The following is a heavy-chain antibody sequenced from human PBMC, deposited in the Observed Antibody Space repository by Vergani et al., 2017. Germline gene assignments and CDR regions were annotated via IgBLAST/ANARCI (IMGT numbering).Heavy chain of an antibody. V-gene: IGHV6-1*01. Sequence: QVQLQQSGPGLVKPSQTLSLTCAISGDSVSSNSAACYCIRQSPSRGLAWLGRTYYRSKWYNDYAVSVKSRITINPDTYKNEFSLQLNSVTAEDTAVYYCARGQFYDSSGYSIDAFDSWGQGTMVTVSS. CDR3: ARGQFYDSSGYSIDAFDS. D-gene: IGHD3-22*01. J-gene: IGHJ3*02. CDR2: TYYRSKWYN. CDR1: GDSVSSNSAA.